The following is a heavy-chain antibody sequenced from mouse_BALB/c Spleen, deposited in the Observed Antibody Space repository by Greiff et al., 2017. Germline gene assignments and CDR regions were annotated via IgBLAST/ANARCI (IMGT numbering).Heavy chain of an antibody. V-gene: IGHV5-6-4*01. Sequence: EVKVEESGGGLVKPGGSLKLSCAASGFTFSSYTMSWVRQTPEKRLEWVATISSGGSYTYYPDSVKGRFTISRDNAKNTLYLQMSSLKSEDTAMYYCTREGVYYGNAFDYWGQGTTLTVSS. J-gene: IGHJ2*01. CDR3: TREGVYYGNAFDY. CDR2: ISSGGSYT. CDR1: GFTFSSYT. D-gene: IGHD2-1*01.